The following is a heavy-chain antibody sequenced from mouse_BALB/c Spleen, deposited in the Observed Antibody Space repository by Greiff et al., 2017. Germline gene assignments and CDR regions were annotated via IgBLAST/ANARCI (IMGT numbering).Heavy chain of an antibody. V-gene: IGHV3-2*02. J-gene: IGHJ2*01. CDR3: ARGGPIYYFDY. Sequence: EVQLQESGPGLVKPSQSLSLTCTVTGYSITSDYAWNWIRQFPGNKLEWMGYISYSGSTSYNPSLKSRISITRDTSKNQFFLQLNSVTTEDTATYYCARGGPIYYFDYWGQGTTLTVSS. CDR2: ISYSGST. CDR1: GYSITSDYA.